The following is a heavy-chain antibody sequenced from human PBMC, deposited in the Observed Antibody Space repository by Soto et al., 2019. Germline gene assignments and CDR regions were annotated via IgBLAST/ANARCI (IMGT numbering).Heavy chain of an antibody. D-gene: IGHD3-10*01. CDR1: GYTFTSHG. V-gene: IGHV1-18*01. J-gene: IGHJ6*03. CDR2: ISAHNGDT. CDR3: ARMVRGSNIDYYYYMDV. Sequence: QVHLVQSGGEVKKPGASVKVSCKASGYTFTSHGISWVRQAPGHGLEWMGWISAHNGDTNYAQKLQGRVTVTTDTPTNTAYMELRGLRSEDTAVYYCARMVRGSNIDYYYYMDVWGKGNTVTVSS.